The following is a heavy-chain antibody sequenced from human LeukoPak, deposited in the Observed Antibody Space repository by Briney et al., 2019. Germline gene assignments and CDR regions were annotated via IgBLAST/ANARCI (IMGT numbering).Heavy chain of an antibody. V-gene: IGHV1-3*01. Sequence: GASVTVSRKASGYTFTSYAMHWVRQAPGQRLEWMGWINAGNGNTKYSQKFQGRVTITRDTSASTAYMELSSLRSEDTAVYYCARESAKNWFDPWGQGTLVTVSS. CDR2: INAGNGNT. CDR3: ARESAKNWFDP. J-gene: IGHJ5*02. CDR1: GYTFTSYA.